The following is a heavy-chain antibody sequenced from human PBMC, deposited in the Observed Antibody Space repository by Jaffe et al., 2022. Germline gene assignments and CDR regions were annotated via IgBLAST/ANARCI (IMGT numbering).Heavy chain of an antibody. D-gene: IGHD3-22*01. J-gene: IGHJ3*02. CDR2: INHSGST. CDR3: ARPSKRITMIVRAFDI. V-gene: IGHV4-34*01. Sequence: QVQLQQWGAGLLKPSETLSLTCAVYGGSFSGYYWSWIRQPPGKGLEWIGEINHSGSTNYNPSLKSRVTISVDTSKNQFSLKLSSVTAADTAVYYCARPSKRITMIVRAFDIWGQGTMVTVSS. CDR1: GGSFSGYY.